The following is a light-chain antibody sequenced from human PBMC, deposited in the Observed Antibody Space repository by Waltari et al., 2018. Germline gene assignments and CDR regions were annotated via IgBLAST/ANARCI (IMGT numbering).Light chain of an antibody. CDR2: WAS. Sequence: EIGMTQSPDSLAVSVGERATINSKSSKGLLYSSMNKHELAWYKKKQGQPPKLLIYWASSRASVVPARFIASGSGTYFPLPISRLQAEDVAVYYCQQYYTTPRTFGQGTKVEIK. V-gene: IGKV4-1*01. CDR1: KGLLYSSMNKHE. CDR3: QQYYTTPRT. J-gene: IGKJ1*01.